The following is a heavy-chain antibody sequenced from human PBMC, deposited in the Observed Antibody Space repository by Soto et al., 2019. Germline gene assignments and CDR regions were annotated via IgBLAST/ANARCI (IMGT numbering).Heavy chain of an antibody. D-gene: IGHD3-10*01. J-gene: IGHJ4*02. Sequence: EVQLLESGGGLVQPGGSLRLSCAASGFTFSTYATSWVRQAPGKGLEWVSGISGTGGGTYYADSVKGRFTISRDNSKNTLYLQMNSLRAEDTAVYYCAKDLSSGTYATYYLGQGTLVTVSS. CDR2: ISGTGGGT. CDR1: GFTFSTYA. V-gene: IGHV3-23*01. CDR3: AKDLSSGTYATYY.